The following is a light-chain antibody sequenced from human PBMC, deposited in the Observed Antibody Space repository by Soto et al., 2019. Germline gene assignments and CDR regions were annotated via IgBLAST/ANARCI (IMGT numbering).Light chain of an antibody. J-gene: IGKJ4*01. CDR3: QQYGSSPLT. V-gene: IGKV3-20*01. CDR1: QSVSSSN. Sequence: EIVLTQSPGTLSLSPGERATLSCRASQSVSSSNLAWYQQKPGQPPRLLIYGASSRATGIPDRFSRSGSGTDFTLTISRLEPEDFAVYFCQQYGSSPLTFGGGTKVEIK. CDR2: GAS.